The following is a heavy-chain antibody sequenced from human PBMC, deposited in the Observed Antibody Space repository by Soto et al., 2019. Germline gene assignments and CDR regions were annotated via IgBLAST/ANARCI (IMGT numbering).Heavy chain of an antibody. CDR1: GYTFTSYG. CDR2: INPYNGNT. CDR3: ARDWFGIDY. V-gene: IGHV1-18*01. Sequence: QVQLVQSGAEVKKPGASVKVSCKASGYTFTSYGITWVRQAPEQGLEWMGWINPYNGNTNYAQKLQGRATMTTDTSPYSAYRELRILGSDDTAVYYCARDWFGIDYWGQGTLVTVSS. J-gene: IGHJ4*02. D-gene: IGHD3-16*01.